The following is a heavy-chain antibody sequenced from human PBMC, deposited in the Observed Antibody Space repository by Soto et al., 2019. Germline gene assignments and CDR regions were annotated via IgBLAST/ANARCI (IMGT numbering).Heavy chain of an antibody. CDR2: IWYDGSNK. Sequence: GGSLRLSCAASGFTFSSYGMHWVRQAPGKGLEWVAVIWYDGSNKYYADSVKGRFTISRDNSKNTLYLQMNSLRAEDTAVYYCARGDRVYYDSSGYYSGNTLAEYFQHWGQGTLVTVSS. J-gene: IGHJ1*01. D-gene: IGHD3-22*01. CDR3: ARGDRVYYDSSGYYSGNTLAEYFQH. CDR1: GFTFSSYG. V-gene: IGHV3-33*01.